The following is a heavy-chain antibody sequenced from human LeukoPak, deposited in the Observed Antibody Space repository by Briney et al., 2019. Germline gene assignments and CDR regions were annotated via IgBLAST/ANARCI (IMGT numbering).Heavy chain of an antibody. J-gene: IGHJ4*02. V-gene: IGHV3-23*01. Sequence: GGSLRLSCAASGFTFSSYAMSWVRQAPGRGLEWVSAISGSGGNTYYADSAKGRFTISRDNSKNTLYLQMNSLRAEDTAVYYCAKAAGEDYYDSSGYYYFDYWGQGTLVTVSS. CDR1: GFTFSSYA. D-gene: IGHD3-22*01. CDR3: AKAAGEDYYDSSGYYYFDY. CDR2: ISGSGGNT.